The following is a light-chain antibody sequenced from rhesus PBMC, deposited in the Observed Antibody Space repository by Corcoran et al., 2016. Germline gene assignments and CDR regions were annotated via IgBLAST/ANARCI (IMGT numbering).Light chain of an antibody. J-gene: IGKJ3*01. CDR2: YAS. Sequence: DIQMTQSPSSLSASVGDRVTITCRASQGISPYLRRYQQKPGKAPQPLIYYASSLETGVPSRCSGGGSGTDYTPTISTLQPCDITTYSRQHYRTSPITFSPGAKLDIK. V-gene: IGKV1-66*01. CDR3: QHYRTSPIT. CDR1: QGISPY.